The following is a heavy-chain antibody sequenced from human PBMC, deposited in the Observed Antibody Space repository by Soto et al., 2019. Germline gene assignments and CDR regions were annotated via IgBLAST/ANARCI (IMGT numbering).Heavy chain of an antibody. CDR2: ISAYNGNT. V-gene: IGHV1-18*01. CDR3: ARDYAIVVVTAGLDAFDI. D-gene: IGHD2-21*02. CDR1: GYTFTSYG. Sequence: ASVKVSCKASGYTFTSYGISWVRQAPGQGLEWMGWISAYNGNTNYAQKLQGRVTMTTDTSTSTAYMELRSLRSDGTAVYYCARDYAIVVVTAGLDAFDIWGQGTMVTVSS. J-gene: IGHJ3*02.